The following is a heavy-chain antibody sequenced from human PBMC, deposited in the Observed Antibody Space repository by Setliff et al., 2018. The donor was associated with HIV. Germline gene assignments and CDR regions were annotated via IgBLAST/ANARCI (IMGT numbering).Heavy chain of an antibody. D-gene: IGHD3-22*01. V-gene: IGHV4-59*11. J-gene: IGHJ2*01. CDR2: IYYSGST. CDR1: GGSISSHY. CDR3: ARARYYYDSSGGSCDWYFDL. Sequence: SETLSLTCTVSGGSISSHYWSWIRQPPGKRLEWIGYIYYSGSTNYNPSLKSRVTISVDTSKNQFSLKLSSVTAADTAVYYCARARYYYDSSGGSCDWYFDLWGRGTLVTVSS.